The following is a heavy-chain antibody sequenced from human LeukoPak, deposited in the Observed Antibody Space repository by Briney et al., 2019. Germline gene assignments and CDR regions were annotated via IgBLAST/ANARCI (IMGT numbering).Heavy chain of an antibody. D-gene: IGHD6-19*01. Sequence: SETLSLTCTVSGGSISGYYWSWIRQPPGKGLEWIGYIYTSGSTNYNPSLKSRVTISVDTSKNQFSLKLSSVTAADTAVYYCARQYSSGWSRYFDYWGQGTLVTVSS. CDR1: GGSISGYY. J-gene: IGHJ4*02. CDR3: ARQYSSGWSRYFDY. V-gene: IGHV4-4*09. CDR2: IYTSGST.